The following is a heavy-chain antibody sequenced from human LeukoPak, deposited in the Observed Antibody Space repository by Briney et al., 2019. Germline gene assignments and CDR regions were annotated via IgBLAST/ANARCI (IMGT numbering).Heavy chain of an antibody. J-gene: IGHJ2*01. CDR1: GGSISSSSYY. D-gene: IGHD2-15*01. V-gene: IGHV4-39*07. Sequence: SVTLSLTCTVSGGSISSSSYYWGWIRQPPGKGLEWIGSIYYGGSTYYNPSLKSRVTISVDTSKNQFSLKLSSVTAADTAVYYCARRYCSGGSCPRGAYFDLWGRGTLVTVSS. CDR3: ARRYCSGGSCPRGAYFDL. CDR2: IYYGGST.